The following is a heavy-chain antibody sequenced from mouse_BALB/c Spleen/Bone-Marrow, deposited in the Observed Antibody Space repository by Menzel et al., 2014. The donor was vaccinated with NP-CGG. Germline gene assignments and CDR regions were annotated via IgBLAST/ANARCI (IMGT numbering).Heavy chain of an antibody. CDR1: GFTFSNYW. Sequence: EVQVVESGGGLVQPGGSMKLSCVASGFTFSNYWMNWVRQSPGKGLEWVAEIRLKSNNYATHYAESVKGRFTISRDDSKSSVYLQMNNLRAEDTGIYYCTWFAYWGQGTLVTVSA. CDR2: IRLKSNNYAT. V-gene: IGHV6-6*02. CDR3: TWFAY. J-gene: IGHJ3*01.